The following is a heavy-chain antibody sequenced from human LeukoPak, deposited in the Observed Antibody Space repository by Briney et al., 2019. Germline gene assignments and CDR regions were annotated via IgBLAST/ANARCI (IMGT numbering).Heavy chain of an antibody. CDR2: ISGSGGST. J-gene: IGHJ4*02. CDR1: GFTFSSYA. Sequence: GGSLRLSCAASGFTFSSYAMSWVRQAPGKGLEWVSAISGSGGSTYYADSVKGRFTISRDNSKNTLYLQMNSLRAEDTAVYYCAKDLGAVTGGRYYFDYWGQGTLVTVSS. D-gene: IGHD1-20*01. V-gene: IGHV3-23*01. CDR3: AKDLGAVTGGRYYFDY.